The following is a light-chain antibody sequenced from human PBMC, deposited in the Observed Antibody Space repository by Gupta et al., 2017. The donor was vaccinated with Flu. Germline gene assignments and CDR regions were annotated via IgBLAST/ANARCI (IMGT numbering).Light chain of an antibody. CDR2: GAS. CDR1: QSVSSSY. Sequence: LSPGERATLSCRASQSVSSSYLAWYQQKPGQAPRLLIYGASSRATGIPDFTLTISRLEPEDFAVYYCQQYGSSSWTFGQGTKVEIK. V-gene: IGKV3-20*01. J-gene: IGKJ1*01. CDR3: QQYGSSSWT.